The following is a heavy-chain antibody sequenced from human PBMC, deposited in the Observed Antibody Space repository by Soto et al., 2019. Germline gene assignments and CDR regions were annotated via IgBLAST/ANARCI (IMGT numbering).Heavy chain of an antibody. V-gene: IGHV3-48*04. CDR1: GFTFSNYA. J-gene: IGHJ6*02. CDR2: ISSSGSTI. CDR3: AREMGVPYYYGMDV. D-gene: IGHD3-16*01. Sequence: EVQLLESGGGLVQPGGSLRLSCAASGFTFSNYAMSWVRQAPGKGLEWVSYISSSGSTIYYADSVKGRFTISRDNAKNSLYLQMNSLRAEDTAVYYCAREMGVPYYYGMDVWGQGTTVTVSS.